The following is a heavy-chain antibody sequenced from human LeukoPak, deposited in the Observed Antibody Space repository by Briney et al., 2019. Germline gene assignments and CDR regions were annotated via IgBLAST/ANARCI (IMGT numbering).Heavy chain of an antibody. J-gene: IGHJ5*02. CDR1: GFTFSTYW. CDR2: IKADGGEK. CDR3: ARDRSGDDDFWSGYYTNYFDP. Sequence: GGSLRLSCAASGFTFSTYWMNWFRQTPGKGLEWVAKIKADGGEKDHVASVKGRFTISRDNAKNSLYLQMNSLRAEDTAVYFCARDRSGDDDFWSGYYTNYFDPWGQGTLVTVSS. D-gene: IGHD3-3*01. V-gene: IGHV3-7*01.